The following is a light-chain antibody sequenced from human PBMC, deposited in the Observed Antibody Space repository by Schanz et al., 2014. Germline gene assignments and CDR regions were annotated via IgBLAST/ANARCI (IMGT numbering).Light chain of an antibody. CDR2: DVS. Sequence: QSALTQPASVSGSPGQSIPISCTGTSSDVAAYAYVSWSQQNPGKAPKLMIYDVSNRPSGVSNRFSGSKSGNTASLTVSGLQAEDEADYYCSSYAGSNNWVFGGGTKLTVL. J-gene: IGLJ3*02. CDR3: SSYAGSNNWV. CDR1: SSDVAAYAY. V-gene: IGLV2-14*01.